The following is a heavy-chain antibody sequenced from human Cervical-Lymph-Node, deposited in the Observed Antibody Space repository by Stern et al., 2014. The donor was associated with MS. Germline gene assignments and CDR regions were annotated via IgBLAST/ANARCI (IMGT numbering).Heavy chain of an antibody. CDR3: ARVIVGATSFYHYYHGMDV. CDR1: GFSLSNTRMG. D-gene: IGHD1-26*01. V-gene: IGHV2-26*01. Sequence: QVTLKESGPVLVKPTETLTLTCTVSGFSLSNTRMGVSWIRQPPGKALEWLAHNFLPDGQFYTPSLKSRLTLSRDISKRQVVLSMTNMDPTDTATYFCARVIVGATSFYHYYHGMDVWGQGTAVIVSS. J-gene: IGHJ6*02. CDR2: NFLPDGQ.